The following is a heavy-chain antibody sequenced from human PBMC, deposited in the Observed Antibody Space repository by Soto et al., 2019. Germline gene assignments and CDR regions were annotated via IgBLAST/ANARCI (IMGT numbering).Heavy chain of an antibody. Sequence: GGSLRLSCAASGFTVSSNYMSWVRQAPGKGLEWVSVIYSGGSTYYADSVKGRFTISRDNSKNTLYLQMNSLRAEDTAVYYCASLRDTAMAAYYYYYYMDVWGKGTTVTVSS. CDR2: IYSGGST. V-gene: IGHV3-66*01. CDR1: GFTVSSNY. J-gene: IGHJ6*03. CDR3: ASLRDTAMAAYYYYYYMDV. D-gene: IGHD5-18*01.